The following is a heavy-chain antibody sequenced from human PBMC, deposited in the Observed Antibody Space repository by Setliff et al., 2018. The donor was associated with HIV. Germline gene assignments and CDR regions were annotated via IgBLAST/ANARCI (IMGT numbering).Heavy chain of an antibody. V-gene: IGHV3-7*03. CDR3: AKDYGMDV. CDR2: IKADGSEK. CDR1: GFTFSSYW. J-gene: IGHJ6*02. Sequence: GGSLRLSCAASGFTFSSYWMGWIRQVPGKGLEWVANIKADGSEKYYMNSVKGRFTISRDNSKNSLYLQMNSLRTEDTALYYCAKDYGMDVWGQGTTVTVSS.